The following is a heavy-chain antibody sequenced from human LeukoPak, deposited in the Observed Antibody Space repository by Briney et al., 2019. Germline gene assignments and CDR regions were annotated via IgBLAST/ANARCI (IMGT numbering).Heavy chain of an antibody. CDR3: AHGAMYQLDY. CDR1: GFTFTSYG. CDR2: ITYRGGST. Sequence: LPGGSLRLSCAASGFTFTSYGMSWFRQAPGKGLEWVSSITYRGGSTYYADSVRGRFTISGDNSKNTLFLQMNSLRAEDTAVYYCAHGAMYQLDYWGQGTLVTVSS. D-gene: IGHD2-2*01. V-gene: IGHV3-23*01. J-gene: IGHJ4*02.